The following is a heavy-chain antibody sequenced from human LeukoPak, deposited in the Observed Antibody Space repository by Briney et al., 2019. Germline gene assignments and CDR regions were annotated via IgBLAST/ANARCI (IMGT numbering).Heavy chain of an antibody. CDR3: ARDGLDYGGYDSRWFDP. J-gene: IGHJ5*02. Sequence: VASVKVSCKASGYTFTGYYMHWVRQAPGQGLEWMGWINPNSGGTNYAQKFQGRVTMTRDTSISTAYMELSRLRSDDTAVYYCARDGLDYGGYDSRWFDPWGQGTLVTVSS. V-gene: IGHV1-2*02. CDR1: GYTFTGYY. D-gene: IGHD5-12*01. CDR2: INPNSGGT.